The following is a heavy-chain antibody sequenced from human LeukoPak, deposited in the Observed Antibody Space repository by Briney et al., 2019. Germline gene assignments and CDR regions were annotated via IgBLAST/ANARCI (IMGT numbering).Heavy chain of an antibody. CDR3: AREGSMTARPFVSIDY. CDR1: SGSISSYY. D-gene: IGHD6-6*01. V-gene: IGHV4-4*07. J-gene: IGHJ4*02. CDR2: IHTSGST. Sequence: SETLSLTCTVSSGSISSYYWSWLRQPAGKGLQWIGRIHTSGSTDNNPSLGSRVTMSVATSKNQFSLKLSSVTAADTAVYYCAREGSMTARPFVSIDYWGQGTLVTVSS.